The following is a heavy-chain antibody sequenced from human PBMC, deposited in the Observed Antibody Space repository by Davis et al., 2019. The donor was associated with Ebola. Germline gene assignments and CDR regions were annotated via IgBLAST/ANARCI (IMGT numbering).Heavy chain of an antibody. CDR3: AAIPTRPLNYYGLDV. CDR2: INPNSGGT. CDR1: GYTFTGYY. V-gene: IGHV1-2*02. J-gene: IGHJ6*02. D-gene: IGHD6-6*01. Sequence: ASVKVFCKASGYTFTGYYMHWVRQAPGQGLEWMGWINPNSGGTNYAQKFQGRVTMTRDTSISTAYMELSRLRSDDTAVYYCAAIPTRPLNYYGLDVWGQGTTVTVSS.